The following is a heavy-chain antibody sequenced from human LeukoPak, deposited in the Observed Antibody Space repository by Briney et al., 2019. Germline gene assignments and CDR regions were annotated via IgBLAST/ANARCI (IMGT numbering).Heavy chain of an antibody. CDR3: ARDICETSFWSGYRDCYYYYMDV. CDR2: ISSSGSML. Sequence: PGGSLRLSCAVSGFTFSDYYMSWVRQAPGKGLEWLSYISSSGSMLHYADSVEGRFTISRDNAKNSLYLQMSSLRAEDTAVYYCARDICETSFWSGYRDCYYYYMDVWGKGTTVTVSS. CDR1: GFTFSDYY. V-gene: IGHV3-11*04. D-gene: IGHD3-3*01. J-gene: IGHJ6*03.